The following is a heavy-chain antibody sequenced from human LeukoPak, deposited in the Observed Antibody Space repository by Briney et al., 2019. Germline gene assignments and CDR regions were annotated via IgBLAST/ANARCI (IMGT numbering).Heavy chain of an antibody. CDR2: IIPIFGTA. CDR1: GGTFSSYA. CDR3: ARSSYGSGSSADFDY. J-gene: IGHJ4*02. Sequence: SVKVSCKASGGTFSSYAISWVRQAPGQGLEWMGGIIPIFGTANYAQKFQGRVTITADESTSTAYMELSSLRSEDTAVYYCARSSYGSGSSADFDYWGQGTLVTVFS. V-gene: IGHV1-69*13. D-gene: IGHD3-10*01.